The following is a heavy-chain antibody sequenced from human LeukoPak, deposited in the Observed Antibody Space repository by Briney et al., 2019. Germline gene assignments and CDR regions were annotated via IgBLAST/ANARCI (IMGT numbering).Heavy chain of an antibody. CDR3: ATMGSIADAD. CDR1: GGSISSYY. Sequence: TSETLSLTCTVSGGSISSYYWSWIRQPPGKGLEWIGYIYYSGSTNYNPSLKSRVTISVDTSKNQFSLKLSSVTAADTAVYYCATMGSIADADWGQGTLVTVSS. CDR2: IYYSGST. D-gene: IGHD6-6*01. V-gene: IGHV4-59*01. J-gene: IGHJ4*02.